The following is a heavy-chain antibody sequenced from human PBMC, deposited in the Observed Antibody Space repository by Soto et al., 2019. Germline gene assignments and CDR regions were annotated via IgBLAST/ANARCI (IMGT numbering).Heavy chain of an antibody. J-gene: IGHJ4*02. V-gene: IGHV3-73*01. CDR2: ILSKAGNYAT. CDR1: GFIFSGSA. Sequence: EVQLVESGGGLVQPGGSLKLSCAASGFIFSGSAVHWVRQASGKGLEWVGRILSKAGNYATAYPASMKGRFTISRDDSEHTACLQMNSLKTEDTAVYYCIRGGSPYYYDYWGQGTLVAVSS. CDR3: IRGGSPYYYDY.